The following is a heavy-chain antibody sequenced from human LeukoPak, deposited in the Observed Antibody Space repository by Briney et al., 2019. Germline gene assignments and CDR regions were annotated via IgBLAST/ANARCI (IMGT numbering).Heavy chain of an antibody. J-gene: IGHJ5*02. V-gene: IGHV4-59*01. CDR3: AREGGWFDP. CDR1: GGSISSYY. Sequence: SETLSLTCTVSGGSISSYYWSWIRQPPGKGLEWIGYIYYSGSTNYNPSLKSRVTISVDTSKNQFSLKLSSVTAADTAVYYCAREGGWFDPWGQGTLVTVSS. CDR2: IYYSGST.